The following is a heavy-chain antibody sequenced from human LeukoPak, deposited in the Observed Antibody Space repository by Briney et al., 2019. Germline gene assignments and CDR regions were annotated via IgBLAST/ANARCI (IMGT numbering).Heavy chain of an antibody. CDR1: EFTFSTYD. D-gene: IGHD2-15*01. J-gene: IGHJ6*02. Sequence: GGSLRLSCTTSEFTFSTYDMHWVRQATGKGLEWVSGINIAGETYYPGSVKGRFTISRENAKNSLYLQMNSLRAGDRAVYYCARGDCSGGSCSSMDVWGQGTTVTVSS. V-gene: IGHV3-13*04. CDR3: ARGDCSGGSCSSMDV. CDR2: INIAGET.